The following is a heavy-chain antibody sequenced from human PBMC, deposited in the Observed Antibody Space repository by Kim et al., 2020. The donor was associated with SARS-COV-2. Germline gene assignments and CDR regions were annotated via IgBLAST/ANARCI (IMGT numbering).Heavy chain of an antibody. J-gene: IGHJ4*02. CDR3: ASYDILTSPDY. D-gene: IGHD3-9*01. V-gene: IGHV4-30-2*05. Sequence: TYYNPSLNSRVTISVDTSKNQFSLKLSSVTAADTAVYYCASYDILTSPDYWGQGTLVTVSS. CDR2: T.